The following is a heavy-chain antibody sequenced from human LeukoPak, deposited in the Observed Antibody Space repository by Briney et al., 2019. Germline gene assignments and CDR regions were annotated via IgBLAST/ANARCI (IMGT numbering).Heavy chain of an antibody. CDR3: ARGNVVITNWFDP. CDR1: GYTFTSYD. Sequence: ASVKVSCKASGYTFTSYDINWVRQATGQGLEWTGWMNPNSGNTGYAQKFQGRVTITRNTSISTAYMELSSLRSEDTAVYYCARGNVVITNWFDPWGQGTLVTVSS. CDR2: MNPNSGNT. J-gene: IGHJ5*02. D-gene: IGHD3-22*01. V-gene: IGHV1-8*03.